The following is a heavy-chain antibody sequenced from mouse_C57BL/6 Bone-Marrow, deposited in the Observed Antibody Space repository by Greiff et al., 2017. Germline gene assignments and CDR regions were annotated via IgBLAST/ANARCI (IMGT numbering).Heavy chain of an antibody. CDR1: GYTFTSYW. CDR3: ARDRYYDYDPWYFEV. V-gene: IGHV1-59*01. D-gene: IGHD2-4*01. CDR2: IAPSDSYT. Sequence: VQLQQPGAELVRPGTSVKLSCKASGYTFTSYWMHWVKQRPGQGLEWIGVIAPSDSYTNYNQKFKGKATLTVDTSSSTAYMQISSLTSEDSAVYYCARDRYYDYDPWYFEVWGTGTTVTVSS. J-gene: IGHJ1*03.